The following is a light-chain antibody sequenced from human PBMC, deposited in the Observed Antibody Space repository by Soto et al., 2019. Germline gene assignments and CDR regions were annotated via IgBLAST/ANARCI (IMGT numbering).Light chain of an antibody. CDR2: DAS. CDR3: QQRKIWPPIT. Sequence: ETVLTQSPATLSLSPGERATISCRASQSVDIYLAWYQQKPGQAPRLLIYDASNRATGVPSRFSGSGSGTDFTLTISSLEPEDFAVYYCQQRKIWPPITFGQGTRLEIK. CDR1: QSVDIY. V-gene: IGKV3-11*01. J-gene: IGKJ5*01.